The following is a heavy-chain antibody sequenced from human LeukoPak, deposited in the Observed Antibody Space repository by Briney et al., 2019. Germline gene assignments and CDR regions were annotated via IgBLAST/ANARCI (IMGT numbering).Heavy chain of an antibody. Sequence: GGSLRLSCAASGFTFSSYGMHWVRQAPGKGLEWVAVISYDGSNKYYADSVKGRFTISRDNSKNTLYLQMNSLRAEDTAVYYCAKCPRGQQLDFDYWGQGTLVTVSS. CDR2: ISYDGSNK. CDR1: GFTFSSYG. CDR3: AKCPRGQQLDFDY. V-gene: IGHV3-30*18. D-gene: IGHD6-13*01. J-gene: IGHJ4*02.